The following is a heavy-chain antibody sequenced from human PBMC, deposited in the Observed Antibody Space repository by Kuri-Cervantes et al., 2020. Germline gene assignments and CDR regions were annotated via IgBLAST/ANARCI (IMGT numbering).Heavy chain of an antibody. CDR1: GFTVSSNY. D-gene: IGHD2-2*01. J-gene: IGHJ4*02. Sequence: GGSLRLSCAASGFTVSSNYMSWVRQAPGEGLEWVAVISYDGSNKYYADSVKGRFTISRDNSKNTLYLQMGSLRADDMAVYYCARSQVGPHYYFDYWGQGTLVTVSS. V-gene: IGHV3-30*14. CDR2: ISYDGSNK. CDR3: ARSQVGPHYYFDY.